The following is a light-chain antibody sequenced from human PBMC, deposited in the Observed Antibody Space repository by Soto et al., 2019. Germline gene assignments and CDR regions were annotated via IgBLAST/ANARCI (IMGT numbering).Light chain of an antibody. V-gene: IGLV2-14*01. CDR1: SSDVGGYNY. CDR3: SSYTSSSTLP. J-gene: IGLJ1*01. CDR2: EVS. Sequence: QSVLTQPASVSGSPGQSITISCTGTSSDVGGYNYVSWYQQPPGKAPKLMIYEVSNRPSGVSNRFSGSKSGNTASLTISGLQAEDEADYYCSSYTSSSTLPFGTGTKVTVL.